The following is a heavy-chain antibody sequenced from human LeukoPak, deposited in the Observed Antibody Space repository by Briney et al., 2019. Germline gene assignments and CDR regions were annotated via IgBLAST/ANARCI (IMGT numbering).Heavy chain of an antibody. CDR2: ISSSSSYI. Sequence: PGGSLRLSCAASGFTFSSYSMNWVRQAPGKGLEWVSSISSSSSYIYNADSVKGRFTNSRDNAKNSLYLQMNSLRAEDTAVYYCARVYYDSSGYTYFDYWGQGTLVTVSS. J-gene: IGHJ4*02. V-gene: IGHV3-21*01. CDR1: GFTFSSYS. D-gene: IGHD3-22*01. CDR3: ARVYYDSSGYTYFDY.